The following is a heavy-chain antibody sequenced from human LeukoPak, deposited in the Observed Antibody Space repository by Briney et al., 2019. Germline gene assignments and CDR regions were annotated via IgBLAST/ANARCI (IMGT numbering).Heavy chain of an antibody. CDR1: GYTLTELS. CDR3: ATQIKGDSHRGFYNWNYFDY. J-gene: IGHJ4*02. D-gene: IGHD1-20*01. Sequence: ASVKVSCTVSGYTLTELSMHWVRQAPGKGLAWMGGFDPEDGETIYAQKFQGRVTMTEDTSTDTAYMELSSLRSEDTAVYYCATQIKGDSHRGFYNWNYFDYWGQGTLVTVSS. V-gene: IGHV1-24*01. CDR2: FDPEDGET.